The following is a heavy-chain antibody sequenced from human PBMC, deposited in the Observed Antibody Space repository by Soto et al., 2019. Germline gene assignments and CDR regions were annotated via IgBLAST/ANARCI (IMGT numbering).Heavy chain of an antibody. CDR2: INPNSGGT. CDR3: AREGRNSYGYPPWFDP. J-gene: IGHJ5*02. CDR1: GYTFTGYY. D-gene: IGHD5-18*01. V-gene: IGHV1-2*02. Sequence: QVQLVQAGAEVKKPGASVKVSCKASGYTFTGYYMHWVRQAPGQGLAWMGWINPNSGGTNYAQKFQGRVTMTRDTSISTAYMELSRLRSDDTAVYYCAREGRNSYGYPPWFDPWGQGTLVTVSS.